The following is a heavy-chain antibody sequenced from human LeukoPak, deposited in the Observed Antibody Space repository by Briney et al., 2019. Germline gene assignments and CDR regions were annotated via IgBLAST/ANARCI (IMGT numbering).Heavy chain of an antibody. CDR1: GFTLSTYW. V-gene: IGHV3-74*01. CDR2: VRSDGRST. Sequence: PGGSLRLSCAASGFTLSTYWMHWVRQAAGKGMVWVSRVRSDGRSTSYADSVKARFTISIDNAKNTLYLQMNSLRAEDTAVYYCARDYYYDSGGYAKGQRWTFDIWGQGTMVTVSS. CDR3: ARDYYYDSGGYAKGQRWTFDI. J-gene: IGHJ3*02. D-gene: IGHD3-22*01.